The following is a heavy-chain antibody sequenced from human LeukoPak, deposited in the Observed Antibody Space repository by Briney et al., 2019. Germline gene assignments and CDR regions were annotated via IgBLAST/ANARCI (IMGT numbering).Heavy chain of an antibody. CDR3: AKDGCTSTSCHYYYYYMDV. CDR1: GFTFSSYA. D-gene: IGHD2-2*01. V-gene: IGHV3-23*01. J-gene: IGHJ6*03. Sequence: GGSLRLSCAASGFTFSSYAMSWVRQAPGKGLEWVSAINGGGGSTYYADSVKGRFTISRDNSKNTLYLQMNSLGAEDTAVYYCAKDGCTSTSCHYYYYYMDVWGKGTTVTVSS. CDR2: INGGGGST.